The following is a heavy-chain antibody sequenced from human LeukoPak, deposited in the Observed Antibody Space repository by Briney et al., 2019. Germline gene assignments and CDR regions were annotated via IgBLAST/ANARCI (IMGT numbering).Heavy chain of an antibody. CDR1: GYTFTSYY. CDR3: ARTVRGSFRNEGWFDP. CDR2: INPNSGGT. D-gene: IGHD3-10*01. Sequence: ASVKVSCKASGYTFTSYYMHWVRQAPGQGLEWMGWINPNSGGTNYAQKFQGRVTMTRDTSISTAFLELSRLRSDDTAVYYCARTVRGSFRNEGWFDPWGQGTLVTVSS. V-gene: IGHV1-2*02. J-gene: IGHJ5*02.